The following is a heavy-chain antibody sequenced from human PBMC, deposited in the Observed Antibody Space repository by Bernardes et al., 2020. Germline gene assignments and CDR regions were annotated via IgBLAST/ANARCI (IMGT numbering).Heavy chain of an antibody. CDR2: ISSSSSYI. J-gene: IGHJ6*02. CDR1: GFTFSSYS. CDR3: ASIVPAPTGMDV. Sequence: GGSLRLSCAASGFTFSSYSMNWVRQAPGKGLEWVSSISSSSSYIYYADSVKGRFTISRDNAKNSLYLQMNSLRAEDTAVYYCASIVPAPTGMDVWGQGTTVTVSS. V-gene: IGHV3-21*01. D-gene: IGHD2-2*01.